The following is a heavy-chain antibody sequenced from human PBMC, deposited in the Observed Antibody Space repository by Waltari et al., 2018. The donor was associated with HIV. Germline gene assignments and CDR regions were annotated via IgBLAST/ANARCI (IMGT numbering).Heavy chain of an antibody. CDR3: ARDRQFAFDY. J-gene: IGHJ4*02. CDR2: ISSSGSAL. D-gene: IGHD2-15*01. V-gene: IGHV3-48*01. Sequence: EVQLVESGGGLVQPGGSLRLPCAASGFTFSSYRVNWVRQAPGKGLEFVSYISSSGSALYYADSVKGRFSSSRDNAKKSLYLQLNSLRGEDTAVYYCARDRQFAFDYWGQGTLVTVSS. CDR1: GFTFSSYR.